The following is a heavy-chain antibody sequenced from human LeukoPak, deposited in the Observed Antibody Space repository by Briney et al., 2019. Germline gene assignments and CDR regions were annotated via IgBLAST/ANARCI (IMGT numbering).Heavy chain of an antibody. Sequence: GGSLRLSCAASGFTLEYYGMSWVRQAPGKGLEWVSGINWNGGSTGYADSVKCRFTISRDNAKNSLYLQMNSLRAEDTALYYCARAEGNYYDSSTGDYWGQGTLVTVSS. V-gene: IGHV3-20*04. J-gene: IGHJ4*02. CDR2: INWNGGST. CDR1: GFTLEYYG. D-gene: IGHD3-22*01. CDR3: ARAEGNYYDSSTGDY.